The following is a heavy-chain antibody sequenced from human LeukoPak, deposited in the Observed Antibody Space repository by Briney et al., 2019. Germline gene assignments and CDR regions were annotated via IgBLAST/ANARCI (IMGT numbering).Heavy chain of an antibody. CDR1: GGSVSGYY. Sequence: SETLSLTCTVSGGSVSGYYWSWIRQPPGKGLEWIGYIFYSGTTLYSPSLKSRVTMSVDTSENQFSLKLSSVTAADTAVYYCARHDVVPVIRRGFDFWGQGTQVTVSS. CDR3: ARHDVVPVIRRGFDF. V-gene: IGHV4-59*08. J-gene: IGHJ4*02. D-gene: IGHD2-21*02. CDR2: IFYSGTT.